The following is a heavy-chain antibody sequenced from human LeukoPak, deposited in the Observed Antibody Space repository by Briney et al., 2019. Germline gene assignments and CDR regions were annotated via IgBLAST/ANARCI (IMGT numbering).Heavy chain of an antibody. D-gene: IGHD1-1*01. CDR2: IYTSGST. CDR1: GGSFSSYY. Sequence: SETLSLTCTVSGGSFSSYYWSWIRQPAGKGLEWIGRIYTSGSTNYNPSLKSRVTMSVDTSKNQFSLKLSSVTAADAAVYYCARNRGTTGTTPLDYWGQGTLVTVSS. CDR3: ARNRGTTGTTPLDY. V-gene: IGHV4-4*07. J-gene: IGHJ4*02.